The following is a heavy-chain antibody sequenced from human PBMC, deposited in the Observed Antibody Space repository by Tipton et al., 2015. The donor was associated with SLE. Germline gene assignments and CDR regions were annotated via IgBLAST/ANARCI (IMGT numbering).Heavy chain of an antibody. J-gene: IGHJ1*01. D-gene: IGHD5-12*01. CDR2: INHSGST. CDR3: AGGTLATKYFQH. V-gene: IGHV4-34*01. Sequence: TLSLTCAVYGGSFSGYYWSWIRQPPGKGLEWIGEINHSGSTNYNPSLKSRVTISVDTSKNQFSLKLSSVTAADTAVYYCAGGTLATKYFQHWGQGNLVTVSS. CDR1: GGSFSGYY.